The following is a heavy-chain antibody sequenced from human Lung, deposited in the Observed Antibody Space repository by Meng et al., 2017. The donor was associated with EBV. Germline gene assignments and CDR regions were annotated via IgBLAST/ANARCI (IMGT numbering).Heavy chain of an antibody. D-gene: IGHD6-19*01. Sequence: QVQRKGSGPGLVKPSGTLSLTCAVSGGSISSRNWWSWVRQPPGKGLEWIGEIYHSGSTNYNPSLKSRVTISVDKSKNQFSLKLSSVTAADTAVYYCASFPPPGRQWLVTDYWGQGTLVTVSS. V-gene: IGHV4-4*02. CDR1: GGSISSRNW. CDR2: IYHSGST. J-gene: IGHJ4*02. CDR3: ASFPPPGRQWLVTDY.